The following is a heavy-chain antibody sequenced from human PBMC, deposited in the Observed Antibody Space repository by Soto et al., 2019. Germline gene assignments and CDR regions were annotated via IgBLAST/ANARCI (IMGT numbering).Heavy chain of an antibody. CDR3: TTDQKAQYSGNYRGAFDI. CDR1: GFTVSNAW. D-gene: IGHD1-26*01. J-gene: IGHJ3*02. CDR2: IKSNADGGAT. Sequence: PGGSLRLSCAASGFTVSNAWMNWVRQAPGKGLEWVGRIKSNADGGATDFPAPGKGRFTISRSDSENTLYLQMNSLKTEDTAMYYCTTDQKAQYSGNYRGAFDIWGQGTMVTVSS. V-gene: IGHV3-15*07.